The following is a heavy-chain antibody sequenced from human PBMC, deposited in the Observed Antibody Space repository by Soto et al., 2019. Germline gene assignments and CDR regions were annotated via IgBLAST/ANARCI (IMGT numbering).Heavy chain of an antibody. J-gene: IGHJ5*02. CDR1: GGSISSYY. CDR3: ARLGRGNWFDP. Sequence: TLSLTCTVSGGSISSYYWSWIRQPPGKGLEWIGYIYYSGSTNYNPSLKSRVTISVDTSKNQFSLKLSSVTAADTAVYYCARLGRGNWFDPWGQGTLFTVSS. D-gene: IGHD1-26*01. CDR2: IYYSGST. V-gene: IGHV4-59*01.